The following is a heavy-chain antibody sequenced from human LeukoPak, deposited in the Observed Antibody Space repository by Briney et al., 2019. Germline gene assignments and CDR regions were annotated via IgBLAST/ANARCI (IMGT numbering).Heavy chain of an antibody. CDR3: AMGMSYYYYMDV. J-gene: IGHJ6*03. CDR2: IYHSGST. Sequence: SETLSLTCTVSGYSISSGYYWGWIRQPPGKGLERIGSIYHSGSTYYNPSLKSRVTISVDTSKNQFSLKLSSVTAADTAVYYCAMGMSYYYYMDVWGKGTTVTVSS. CDR1: GYSISSGYY. D-gene: IGHD7-27*01. V-gene: IGHV4-38-2*02.